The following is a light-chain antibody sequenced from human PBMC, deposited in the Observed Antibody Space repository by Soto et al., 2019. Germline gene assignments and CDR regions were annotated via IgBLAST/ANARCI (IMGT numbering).Light chain of an antibody. CDR2: DAS. Sequence: DIQMTQSPSSMSASVGDRLTITCQASHDITSYLNWYQHKPGKAPKLLIYDASMLEAGVPPRFSGSGSGTDFTLTISGLQPEDVATYYCQRCDSLPIFGPGTTVDCK. J-gene: IGKJ3*01. CDR3: QRCDSLPI. V-gene: IGKV1-33*01. CDR1: HDITSY.